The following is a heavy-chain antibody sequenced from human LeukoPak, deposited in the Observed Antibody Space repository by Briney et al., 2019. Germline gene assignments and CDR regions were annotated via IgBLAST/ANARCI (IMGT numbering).Heavy chain of an antibody. D-gene: IGHD6-19*01. CDR3: AKEGADLRAVAGTSFDY. Sequence: PGGSLRLSCAASGLTFRNYGMHWVRQAPGKGLEWVAVIWYDGSNEGYADSVKGRFTISRDNSKNTLYLQMNSLRAEDTAVYYCAKEGADLRAVAGTSFDYWGQGTLVTVSS. CDR1: GLTFRNYG. J-gene: IGHJ4*02. V-gene: IGHV3-33*06. CDR2: IWYDGSNE.